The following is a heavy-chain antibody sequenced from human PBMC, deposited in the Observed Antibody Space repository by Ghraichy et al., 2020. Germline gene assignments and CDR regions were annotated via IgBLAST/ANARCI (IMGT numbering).Heavy chain of an antibody. CDR3: AKGSTGGPGGYYFDY. Sequence: GGSLRLSCAVSGFTFSSYAMSWVRQAPGKGLEWVSAISGSGGDTYYADSVKGRFTISRDNSQNTLYLQMNSLRAEDTAVYYCAKGSTGGPGGYYFDYWGQGTLVTVSS. CDR2: ISGSGGDT. CDR1: GFTFSSYA. J-gene: IGHJ4*02. D-gene: IGHD7-27*01. V-gene: IGHV3-23*01.